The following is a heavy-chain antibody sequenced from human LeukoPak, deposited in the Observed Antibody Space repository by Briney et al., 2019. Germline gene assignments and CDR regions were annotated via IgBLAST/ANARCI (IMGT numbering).Heavy chain of an antibody. V-gene: IGHV1-8*01. D-gene: IGHD6-19*01. J-gene: IGHJ4*02. CDR1: GYTFTSYG. Sequence: ASVKVSCKASGYTFTSYGINWVRQATGQGLEWMGWMNPNSGNTGYAQKFQGRVTMTRNTSISTAYMELSSLRSEDTAVYYCARGFKRAVAAHGYWGQGTLVTVSS. CDR3: ARGFKRAVAAHGY. CDR2: MNPNSGNT.